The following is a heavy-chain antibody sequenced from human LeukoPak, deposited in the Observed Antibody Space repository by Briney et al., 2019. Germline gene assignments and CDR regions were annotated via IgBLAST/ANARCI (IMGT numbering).Heavy chain of an antibody. CDR3: ARGASSSWYPTGLDWRPKVKWFFDL. CDR1: GFTFSSYA. D-gene: IGHD6-13*01. CDR2: ISSSIGTP. J-gene: IGHJ2*01. Sequence: PGGSLRLSCAASGFTFSSYAMTGVPKAPGKGLEGFSTISSSIGTPYYADSVKGRFTSSRDNSKNTLYLQMNSLKAEDTAVYYCARGASSSWYPTGLDWRPKVKWFFDLWGRGTLVTVSS. V-gene: IGHV3-23*01.